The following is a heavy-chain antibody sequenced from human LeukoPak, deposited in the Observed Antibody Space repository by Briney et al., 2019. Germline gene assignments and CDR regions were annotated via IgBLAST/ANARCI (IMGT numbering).Heavy chain of an antibody. V-gene: IGHV4-30-4*01. D-gene: IGHD3-10*01. Sequence: SQTLSLTCTVSGGSISSGEYYWSWIRQPPGKGLEWIGYIYYSGSTYYNPSLKSRVTISVDTSKNQFSLKLSSVTAADTAVYYCARVVPDYYGSGIYYNVYFDYWGQGTLVTVSS. CDR1: GGSISSGEYY. J-gene: IGHJ4*02. CDR3: ARVVPDYYGSGIYYNVYFDY. CDR2: IYYSGST.